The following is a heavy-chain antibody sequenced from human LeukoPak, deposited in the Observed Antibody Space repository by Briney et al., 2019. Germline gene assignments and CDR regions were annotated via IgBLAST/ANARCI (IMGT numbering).Heavy chain of an antibody. D-gene: IGHD6-13*01. CDR2: ISSSGSTI. CDR1: GFTFSSYS. J-gene: IGHJ4*02. V-gene: IGHV3-21*04. Sequence: PGGSLRLSCAASGFTFSSYSMNWVRQAPGKGLEWVSSISSSGSTIYYADSVKGRFTISRDNAKNSLYLQMNSLRAEDTAVYYCARDFRGVGQQLVRALLDYWGQGTLVTVSS. CDR3: ARDFRGVGQQLVRALLDY.